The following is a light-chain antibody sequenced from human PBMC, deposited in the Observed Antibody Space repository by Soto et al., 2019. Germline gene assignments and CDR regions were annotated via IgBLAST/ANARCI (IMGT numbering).Light chain of an antibody. V-gene: IGLV1-40*01. CDR1: SSNIGANFN. J-gene: IGLJ2*01. CDR3: QSYDTRLRGSVV. CDR2: DNN. Sequence: QSALTQPPSVSGAPGQEVTISCTGSSSNIGANFNVHWYQQVPGTAPKLLIYDNNNRPSGVPDRFSGSKSGTSASLAVTGLQAEDEADYYCQSYDTRLRGSVVFGGGTQLTVL.